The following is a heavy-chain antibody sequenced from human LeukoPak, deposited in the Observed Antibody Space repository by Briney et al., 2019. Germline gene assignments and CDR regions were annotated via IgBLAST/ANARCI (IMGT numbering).Heavy chain of an antibody. D-gene: IGHD1-1*01. Sequence: SVKVSCKASGYTFTSYGISWVRQAPGQGLEWMGSIIPIFGSANYAQKFQGRVSISADESTSTAYMELNSLRPDDTAVYYCARDRGYNNGYYDYHLDVWGQGTTVSVSS. J-gene: IGHJ6*03. CDR2: IIPIFGSA. CDR1: GYTFTSYG. CDR3: ARDRGYNNGYYDYHLDV. V-gene: IGHV1-69*13.